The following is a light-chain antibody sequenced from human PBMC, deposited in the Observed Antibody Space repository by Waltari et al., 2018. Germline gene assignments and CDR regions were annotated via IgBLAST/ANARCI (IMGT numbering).Light chain of an antibody. CDR1: QTINNNF. Sequence: IVLTQSPDTLSLSPGKRATLSCRASQTINNNFLVWYQQKPGQAPRLIIHGVSSRATGFPDRFSGSGSGTDFTLTISSLKPEDSAVYYCQQYDGSVLTFGGGTKVEI. CDR2: GVS. J-gene: IGKJ4*01. V-gene: IGKV3-20*01. CDR3: QQYDGSVLT.